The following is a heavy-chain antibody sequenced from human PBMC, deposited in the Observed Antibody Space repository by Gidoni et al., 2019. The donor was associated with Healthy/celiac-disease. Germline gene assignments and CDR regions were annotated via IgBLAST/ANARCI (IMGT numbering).Heavy chain of an antibody. J-gene: IGHJ6*02. CDR2: IYYSGST. V-gene: IGHV4-59*08. CDR1: GGSISSYY. CDR3: ARLVPPQTPVVVPAPYYYGMDV. D-gene: IGHD2-2*01. Sequence: QVQLQESGPGLVKPSETLSLTCTVSGGSISSYYWSWIRQPPGKGLEWIGYIYYSGSTNYNPSLKSRVTISVDTSKNQFSLKLSSVTAADTAVYYCARLVPPQTPVVVPAPYYYGMDVWGQGTTVTVSS.